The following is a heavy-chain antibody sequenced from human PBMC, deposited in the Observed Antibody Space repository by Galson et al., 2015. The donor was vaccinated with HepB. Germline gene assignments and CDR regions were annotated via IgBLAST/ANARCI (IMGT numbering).Heavy chain of an antibody. J-gene: IGHJ4*02. V-gene: IGHV3-66*01. Sequence: SLRLSCAASGFTVSSNYMSWVRQAPGKGLEWVSVIYSGGSTYYADSVKCRFTISRDNSKNTLYLQMNSLRAEDTAVYYCARETYYYDSSGYYHPFRFDYWGQGTLVTVSS. D-gene: IGHD3-22*01. CDR2: IYSGGST. CDR1: GFTVSSNY. CDR3: ARETYYYDSSGYYHPFRFDY.